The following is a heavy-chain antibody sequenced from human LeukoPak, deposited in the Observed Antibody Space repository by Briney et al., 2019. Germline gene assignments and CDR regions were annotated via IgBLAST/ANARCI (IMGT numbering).Heavy chain of an antibody. J-gene: IGHJ4*02. CDR3: ASGSGWYGFDY. CDR1: GFTFSSYW. Sequence: GGSLRLSCAASGFTFSSYWMHWVRQTPGEGLVWVSRINSDGSSTSYADSVKGRFTISRDNAKNTLYLQMNSLRAEDTAVYYCASGSGWYGFDYWGQGTLVTVSS. CDR2: INSDGSST. D-gene: IGHD6-19*01. V-gene: IGHV3-74*01.